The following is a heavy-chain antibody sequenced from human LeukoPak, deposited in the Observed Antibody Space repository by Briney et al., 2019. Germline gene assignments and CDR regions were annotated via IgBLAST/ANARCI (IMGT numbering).Heavy chain of an antibody. CDR3: ALGGSSKLDY. J-gene: IGHJ4*02. V-gene: IGHV3-7*01. CDR1: GFTFSSYW. CDR2: IRQDGSTM. D-gene: IGHD1-26*01. Sequence: PGGSLRLSCVASGFTFSSYWMSWVRQAPGKGLEWVANIRQDGSTMSYVGSVKGRFTISRDNAQNSLYLQMSSLRAEDTAVYYCALGGSSKLDYWGQGTLVTVSS.